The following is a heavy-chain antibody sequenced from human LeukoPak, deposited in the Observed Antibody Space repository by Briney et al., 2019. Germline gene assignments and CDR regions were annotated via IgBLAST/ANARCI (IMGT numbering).Heavy chain of an antibody. Sequence: SETLSLTCTVSGGSIICDYWSWIRQPAGKGLEWIGRIYSSGTTTYNPSLKSRVTMSVDTSNNQFSLKLSSVTAADTAVYYCARGITGSTGFDYWGQGTPVAVSS. CDR2: IYSSGTT. CDR1: GGSIICDY. D-gene: IGHD1-7*01. V-gene: IGHV4-4*07. CDR3: ARGITGSTGFDY. J-gene: IGHJ4*02.